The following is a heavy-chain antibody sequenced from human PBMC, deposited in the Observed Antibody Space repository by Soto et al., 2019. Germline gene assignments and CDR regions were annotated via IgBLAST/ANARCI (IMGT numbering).Heavy chain of an antibody. Sequence: EVQLLESGGGLVQPGGSLRLACAASGFTFNNYAMNWVRQAPGRGLEWVSIISPNGDSTYYADSVKGRFTISRDNSQNPVCLQMNSLRAEDTAIYCCAKVRLTDYLRYAPHLWGQGTLVTVSS. V-gene: IGHV3-23*01. CDR3: AKVRLTDYLRYAPHL. CDR2: ISPNGDST. CDR1: GFTFNNYA. D-gene: IGHD2-8*01. J-gene: IGHJ3*01.